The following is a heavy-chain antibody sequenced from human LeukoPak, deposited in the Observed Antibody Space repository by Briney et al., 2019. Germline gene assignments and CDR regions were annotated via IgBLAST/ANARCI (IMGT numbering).Heavy chain of an antibody. CDR2: IVGSGGSS. J-gene: IGHJ4*02. D-gene: IGHD6-19*01. Sequence: GGSLRLSCVASGFTFNSHAMYWVRQAPGKGLEWVSGIVGSGGSSYHAESVRGRFTISRDNSKNTVYMQMNSLRDEDTALYYCAKTTFGYSSGRSPGWPIDYWGQGTVVTVSS. V-gene: IGHV3-23*01. CDR1: GFTFNSHA. CDR3: AKTTFGYSSGRSPGWPIDY.